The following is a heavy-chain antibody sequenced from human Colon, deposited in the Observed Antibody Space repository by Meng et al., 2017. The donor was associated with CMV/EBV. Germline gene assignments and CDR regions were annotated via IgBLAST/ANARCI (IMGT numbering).Heavy chain of an antibody. Sequence: VQLVHAGAELKEPGASVLVSCRSSGYPFTSYGINWVRQAPGQGLEWMGWISGSTGYTNRAQKFQGRVTMTTDTSTSTAYLALTSLTSNDTAVYYCARGRPNWSGVLDYWGQGTLVTVSS. V-gene: IGHV1-18*01. D-gene: IGHD1-1*01. CDR1: GYPFTSYG. CDR3: ARGRPNWSGVLDY. J-gene: IGHJ4*02. CDR2: ISGSTGYT.